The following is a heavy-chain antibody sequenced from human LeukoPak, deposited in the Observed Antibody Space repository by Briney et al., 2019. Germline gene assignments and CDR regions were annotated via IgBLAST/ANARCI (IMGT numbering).Heavy chain of an antibody. V-gene: IGHV4-30-2*01. D-gene: IGHD2-2*01. Sequence: SETLSLTCTVSGGSISSSSYYWSWIRQPPGKGLEWIGYIYHSGSTYYNPSLKSRVTISVDRSKNQFSLKLSSVTAADTAVYYCARVGCSSTSCYLDYWGQGTLVTVSS. CDR1: GGSISSSSYY. J-gene: IGHJ4*02. CDR3: ARVGCSSTSCYLDY. CDR2: IYHSGST.